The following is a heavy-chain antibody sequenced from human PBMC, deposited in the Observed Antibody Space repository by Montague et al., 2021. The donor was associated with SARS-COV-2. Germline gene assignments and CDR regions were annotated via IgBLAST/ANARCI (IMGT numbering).Heavy chain of an antibody. V-gene: IGHV4-59*01. Sequence: SETLSPTCSVSGDSFTYFYWSWIRQSPGKGLEWIGYISSTGSTNYNPSFKSRFTISVDTSENQFSLKVTSVTAADTAVYYCTRKVVPADCFDFWGHGTLVTVSS. D-gene: IGHD2-15*01. CDR2: ISSTGST. CDR1: GDSFTYFY. J-gene: IGHJ4*01. CDR3: TRKVVPADCFDF.